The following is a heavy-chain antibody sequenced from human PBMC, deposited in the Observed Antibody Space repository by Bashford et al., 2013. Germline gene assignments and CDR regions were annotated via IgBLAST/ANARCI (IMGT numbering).Heavy chain of an antibody. D-gene: IGHD5-24*01. J-gene: IGHJ4*02. CDR1: GGTFSSYA. CDR2: ISAYNGNT. V-gene: IGHV1-18*01. CDR3: ARSDPPIDGYNRGLFDY. Sequence: VASVKVSCKASGGTFSSYAISWVRQAPGQGLEWMGWISAYNGNTNYAQKLQGRVTMTTDTSTSTAYMELRSLRSDDTAVYYCARSDPPIDGYNRGLFDYWGQGTLVTVSS.